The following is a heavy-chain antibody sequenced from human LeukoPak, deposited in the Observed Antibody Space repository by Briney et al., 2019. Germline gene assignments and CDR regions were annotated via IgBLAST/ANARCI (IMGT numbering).Heavy chain of an antibody. J-gene: IGHJ5*02. D-gene: IGHD3-22*01. Sequence: GASVKVSCKASGYSFSRYGISWVRQAPGQGVEWMGWISTYNGNTNYAQKFQGRVTMTTDTSTNTAYMELRSLRSDDTAVYYCARDLDYYDSSGSGWFDPWGQGTRVTVSS. CDR1: GYSFSRYG. CDR3: ARDLDYYDSSGSGWFDP. V-gene: IGHV1-18*01. CDR2: ISTYNGNT.